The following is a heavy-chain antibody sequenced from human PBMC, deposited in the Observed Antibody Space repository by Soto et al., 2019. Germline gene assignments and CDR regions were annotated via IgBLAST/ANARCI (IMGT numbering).Heavy chain of an antibody. CDR3: ARDRPNSGSYPVLFDY. Sequence: GASVKVSCKASGYTFTSYYMHWVRQAPGQGLEWMGIINPSGGSTSYAQKFQGRVTMTRDTSTSTVYMELSSLRSEDTAVYYCARDRPNSGSYPVLFDYWGQGTLVTVPQ. CDR1: GYTFTSYY. CDR2: INPSGGST. J-gene: IGHJ4*02. V-gene: IGHV1-46*01. D-gene: IGHD1-26*01.